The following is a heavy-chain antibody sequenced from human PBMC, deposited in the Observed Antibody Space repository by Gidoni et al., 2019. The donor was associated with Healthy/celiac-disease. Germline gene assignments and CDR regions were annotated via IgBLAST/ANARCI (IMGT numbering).Heavy chain of an antibody. V-gene: IGHV1-3*01. CDR1: GYNFTSYA. CDR2: INADNGNT. Sequence: QVQLVQSGAEVKKPGASVKVSCKASGYNFTSYAMHWVRQAPGQRLEWMGWINADNGNTKYSQKFQGRVTITRDTSASTAYMELSSLRSEDTAVYYCARDLTIFGVVMLFDYWGQGTLVTVSS. D-gene: IGHD3-3*01. J-gene: IGHJ4*02. CDR3: ARDLTIFGVVMLFDY.